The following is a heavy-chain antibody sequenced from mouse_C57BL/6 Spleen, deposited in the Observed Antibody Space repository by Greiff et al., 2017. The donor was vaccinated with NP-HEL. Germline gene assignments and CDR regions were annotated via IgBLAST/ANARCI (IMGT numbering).Heavy chain of an antibody. CDR3: ARWDYGSSLFAY. V-gene: IGHV1-52*01. CDR1: GYTFTSYW. Sequence: QVQLQQPGAELVRPGSSVKLSCKASGYTFTSYWMHWVKQRPIQGLEWIGNIDPSDSETHYNQKFKDKATLTVEKSSSTAYMQLSSLTSEDSAVYYCARWDYGSSLFAYWGQGTLVTVSA. CDR2: IDPSDSET. J-gene: IGHJ3*01. D-gene: IGHD1-1*01.